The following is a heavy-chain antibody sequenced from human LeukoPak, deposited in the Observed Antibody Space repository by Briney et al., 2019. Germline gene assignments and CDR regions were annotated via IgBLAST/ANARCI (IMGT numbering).Heavy chain of an antibody. CDR2: ISGSGGST. Sequence: GGSLRLSCAASGFTFSSYAMNWVRQAPGKGLEWVSSISGSGGSTYYADSVKGRFTISRGNSKNTLYLQMNSLRDEDTSVYYCARDLANIHTTGSTYDAFDIWGQGTMVTVSS. CDR3: ARDLANIHTTGSTYDAFDI. V-gene: IGHV3-23*01. CDR1: GFTFSSYA. J-gene: IGHJ3*02. D-gene: IGHD1-1*01.